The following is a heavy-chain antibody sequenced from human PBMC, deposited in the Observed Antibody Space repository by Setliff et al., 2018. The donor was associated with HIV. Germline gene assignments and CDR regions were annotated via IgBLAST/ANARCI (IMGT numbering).Heavy chain of an antibody. CDR2: VYSTGTT. V-gene: IGHV4-39*02. J-gene: IGHJ4*02. D-gene: IGHD3-22*01. Sequence: PSETLSLTCIVSGGSITNSNGYYWGWIRQPPGKGLEWIASVYSTGTTYFNPSLKSRVTMSVDTSTNRFSLKLKSVTATDTAVYYCARDLRDTSAYYYGGGDYWGQGTLVTVSS. CDR1: GGSITNSNGYY. CDR3: ARDLRDTSAYYYGGGDY.